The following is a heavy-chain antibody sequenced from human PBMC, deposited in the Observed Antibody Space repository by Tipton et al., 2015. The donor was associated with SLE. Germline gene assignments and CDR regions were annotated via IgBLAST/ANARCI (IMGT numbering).Heavy chain of an antibody. J-gene: IGHJ4*02. CDR2: INHSGST. CDR1: GDSISFHY. V-gene: IGHV4-34*01. CDR3: ASYGAKSFDY. Sequence: GLVKPSETLSLTCTVSGDSISFHYWSWIRQPPGKGLEWIGEINHSGSTNYNPSLKSRVTISVDTSKNQFSLKLSSVTAADTAVYYCASYGAKSFDYWGQGTLVTVSS. D-gene: IGHD4/OR15-4a*01.